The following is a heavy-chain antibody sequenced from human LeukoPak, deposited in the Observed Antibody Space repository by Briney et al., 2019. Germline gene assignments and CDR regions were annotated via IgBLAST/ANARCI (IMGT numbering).Heavy chain of an antibody. CDR2: INHSGST. D-gene: IGHD3-10*01. J-gene: IGHJ4*02. V-gene: IGHV4-34*01. Sequence: SETLSLTCAVYGGSFSGYYWSWIRQPPGKGLEWIGEINHSGSTNYNPSLKSRVTISVDTSKNQFSLKLSSVTAADTAVYYCARGSMVRGSYWGQGTPVTVSS. CDR3: ARGSMVRGSY. CDR1: GGSFSGYY.